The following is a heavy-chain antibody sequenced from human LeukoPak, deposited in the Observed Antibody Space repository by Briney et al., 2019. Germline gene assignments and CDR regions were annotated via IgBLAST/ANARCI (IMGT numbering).Heavy chain of an antibody. D-gene: IGHD6-19*01. V-gene: IGHV3-53*01. Sequence: PGGSLRLSCAASGFTVSSNYMTWVRQAPGKGPEWVSVIYSGGGTYYADSVKGRFTISRDNFKNTLYLQMNSLRAEDTAVYYCAKWRRGGWSLDYWGQGTLVTVSS. J-gene: IGHJ4*02. CDR3: AKWRRGGWSLDY. CDR2: IYSGGGT. CDR1: GFTVSSNY.